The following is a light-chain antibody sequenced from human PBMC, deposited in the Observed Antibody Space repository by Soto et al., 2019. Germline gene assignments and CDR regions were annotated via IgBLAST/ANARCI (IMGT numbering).Light chain of an antibody. Sequence: QLVLTQPPSASGSPGQSVTISCTGTSRDVGGYNYVSWYQQHPGKAPKLMIYEVTKRPSGVPDRFSGSKSGNTASLTVSGLQAEDEADYYCSSYAGSDNFVFGTGTKVTVL. CDR2: EVT. CDR3: SSYAGSDNFV. CDR1: SRDVGGYNY. V-gene: IGLV2-8*01. J-gene: IGLJ1*01.